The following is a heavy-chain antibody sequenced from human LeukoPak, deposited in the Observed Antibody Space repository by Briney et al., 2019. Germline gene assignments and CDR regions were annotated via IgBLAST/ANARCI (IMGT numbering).Heavy chain of an antibody. CDR1: GFTFNTYA. V-gene: IGHV3-23*01. Sequence: GESLRLSCAASGFTFNTYAMSWVRQAPGKGLEWVSAIGGSVTSTYYAASVKGRFTISRDNSDNTLYLQMSSLRAEDTAIYYCARDRDRPYFHYWGQGTLVTVSS. CDR3: ARDRDRPYFHY. CDR2: IGGSVTST. J-gene: IGHJ4*02.